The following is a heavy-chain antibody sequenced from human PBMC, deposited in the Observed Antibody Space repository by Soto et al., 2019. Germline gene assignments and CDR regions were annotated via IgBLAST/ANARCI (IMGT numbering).Heavy chain of an antibody. CDR3: ARSVANMITFGGVIVIHARNYAFDI. CDR2: IYYSGST. CDR1: GGSISSYY. Sequence: PTEALSLTCTVSGGSISSYYWSWIRQPPGKGLESPGHIYYSGSTNYNPSLKSRVTISVDTSKNQFSLKLSSVTAADTAVYYCARSVANMITFGGVIVIHARNYAFDIWGQGTMVTGSS. D-gene: IGHD3-16*02. V-gene: IGHV4-59*01. J-gene: IGHJ3*02.